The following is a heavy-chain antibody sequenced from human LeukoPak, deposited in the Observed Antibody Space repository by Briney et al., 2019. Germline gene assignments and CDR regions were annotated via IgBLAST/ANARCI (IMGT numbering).Heavy chain of an antibody. Sequence: GGSLRLSCAASGFIFSNYYVTWVRQAPGKGLEWVARIKQDGSEESYVDSAKGRFTISRDDAQNSVYLQMTSLRADDTAVYYCATYSPTPRRRLDYWGQGTLVTVSS. J-gene: IGHJ4*02. CDR2: IKQDGSEE. D-gene: IGHD2-21*01. V-gene: IGHV3-7*01. CDR1: GFIFSNYY. CDR3: ATYSPTPRRRLDY.